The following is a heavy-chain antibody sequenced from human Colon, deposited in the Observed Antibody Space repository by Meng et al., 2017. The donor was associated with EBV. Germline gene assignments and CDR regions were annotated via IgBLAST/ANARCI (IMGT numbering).Heavy chain of an antibody. Sequence: QVQLVQSGCEWKMPGASVKVSCKASGYTFSTYTINWVRQAHGRGLEWMGWISTNTGTPTYTQGFTGRFVFSLDTSVSTAYLQISSLKAEDTAVYYCARGGNFDPWGQGTLVTVSS. CDR1: GYTFSTYT. CDR2: ISTNTGTP. CDR3: ARGGNFDP. V-gene: IGHV7-4-1*02. J-gene: IGHJ5*02. D-gene: IGHD2/OR15-2a*01.